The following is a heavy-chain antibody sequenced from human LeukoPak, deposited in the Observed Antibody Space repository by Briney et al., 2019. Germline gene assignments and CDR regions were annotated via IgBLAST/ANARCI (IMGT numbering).Heavy chain of an antibody. CDR2: IRSKANSYAT. V-gene: IGHV3-73*01. D-gene: IGHD3-22*01. Sequence: GGSLRLSCAASGFTFSGSAMHWVRQASGKGLEWVGRIRSKANSYATAYAASVKGRFTISRDDSKNTAYLQMNSLKTEDTAVYYCTSAPNYFDSSDYLDYWGQGTLVTVSS. CDR1: GFTFSGSA. CDR3: TSAPNYFDSSDYLDY. J-gene: IGHJ4*02.